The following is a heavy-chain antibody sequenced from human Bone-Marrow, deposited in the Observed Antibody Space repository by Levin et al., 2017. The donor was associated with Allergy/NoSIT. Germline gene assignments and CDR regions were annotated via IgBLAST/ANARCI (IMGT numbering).Heavy chain of an antibody. CDR2: IIPILGIA. J-gene: IGHJ4*02. D-gene: IGHD2-8*02. V-gene: IGHV1-69*04. Sequence: SVKVSCKASGGTFSSYTISWVRQAPGQGLEWMGRIIPILGIANYAQKFQGRVTITADKSTSTAYMELSSLRSEDTAVYYCARDLTPWSIDYWGQGTLVTVSS. CDR1: GGTFSSYT. CDR3: ARDLTPWSIDY.